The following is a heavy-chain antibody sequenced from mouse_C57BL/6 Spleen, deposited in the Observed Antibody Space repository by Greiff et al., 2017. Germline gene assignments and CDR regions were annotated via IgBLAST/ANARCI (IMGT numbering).Heavy chain of an antibody. CDR3: ATYYSNLFAY. CDR1: GYAFSSYW. D-gene: IGHD2-5*01. Sequence: VHLVESGAELVKPGASVKISCKASGYAFSSYWMNWVKQRPGKGLEWIGQIYPGDGDTNYNGKFKGKATLTADKSSSTAYMQLSSLTSEDSAVYFCATYYSNLFAYWGQGTLVTVSA. V-gene: IGHV1-80*01. CDR2: IYPGDGDT. J-gene: IGHJ3*01.